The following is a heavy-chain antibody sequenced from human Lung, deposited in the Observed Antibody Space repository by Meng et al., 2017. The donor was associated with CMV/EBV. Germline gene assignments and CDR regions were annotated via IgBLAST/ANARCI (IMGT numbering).Heavy chain of an antibody. D-gene: IGHD2-2*02. CDR1: GFTFSTYW. CDR3: VRGAMCSSTSCYKYYYYGMDV. Sequence: SXAASGFTFSTYWMHWVRQVPGKGLVWVSRISSDGSSTRSYADSVKGRFTISRDNAKNTLYLQMNSLRAEDTAVYYCVRGAMCSSTSCYKYYYYGMDVWGQGXTVTVSS. V-gene: IGHV3-74*01. J-gene: IGHJ6*02. CDR2: ISSDGSST.